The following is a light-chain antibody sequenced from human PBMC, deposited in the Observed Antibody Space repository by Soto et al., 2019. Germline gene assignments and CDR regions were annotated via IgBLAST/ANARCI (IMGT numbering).Light chain of an antibody. J-gene: IGLJ2*01. V-gene: IGLV2-14*01. CDR1: SSDVGGYNY. CDR2: DVS. CDR3: SSYTGSSTPLV. Sequence: QSVLTQPASVSGSPGQSITISCTGTSSDVGGYNYVSWYQQHPGKAPKLMIYDVSKRPSGVSSRFSGSKSGNTASLTISGLQADDEADYYCSSYTGSSTPLVFGGGTKLTVL.